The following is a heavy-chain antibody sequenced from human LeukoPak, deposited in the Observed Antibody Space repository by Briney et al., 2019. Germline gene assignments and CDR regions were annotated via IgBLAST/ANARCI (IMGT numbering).Heavy chain of an antibody. Sequence: SVKVSCKASGGTFSSYAISWVRQAPGQGREWMGGIIPIFGTANYAQKFQGRVTITTDESTSTAYMELSSLRSEDTAVYYCARGPTIFGVVINHFDYWGQGTLDTVSS. V-gene: IGHV1-69*05. D-gene: IGHD3-3*01. CDR2: IIPIFGTA. CDR1: GGTFSSYA. J-gene: IGHJ4*02. CDR3: ARGPTIFGVVINHFDY.